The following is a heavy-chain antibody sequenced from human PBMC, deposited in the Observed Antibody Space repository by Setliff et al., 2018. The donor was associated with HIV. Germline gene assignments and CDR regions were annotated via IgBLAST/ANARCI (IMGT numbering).Heavy chain of an antibody. V-gene: IGHV1-2*02. Sequence: ASVKVSCKASGYTFTGYYVHWVRQAPGQGPEWMGWINGNSGGTNYAQKFQGRVTMTRDTSTSTVYMELSSLRSEDTAVYYCARDHYYGSGTYYRGGSGFDPWGQGTLVTVS. CDR2: INGNSGGT. CDR1: GYTFTGYY. CDR3: ARDHYYGSGTYYRGGSGFDP. D-gene: IGHD3-10*01. J-gene: IGHJ5*02.